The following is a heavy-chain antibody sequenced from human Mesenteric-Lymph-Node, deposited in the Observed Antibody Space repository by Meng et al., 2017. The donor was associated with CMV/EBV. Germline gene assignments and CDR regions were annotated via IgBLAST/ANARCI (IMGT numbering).Heavy chain of an antibody. CDR2: ITHSGST. D-gene: IGHD3-22*01. Sequence: GSLRLSCAVYGGSFSGYYWSWIRQPPGKGLEWIGEITHSGSTNYNPSLKSRVTISVDTSKNQFSLKLNSVTAADTAVYYCARRGSSGYYYGVDYWGQGTLVTVSS. CDR1: GGSFSGYY. CDR3: ARRGSSGYYYGVDY. V-gene: IGHV4-34*01. J-gene: IGHJ4*02.